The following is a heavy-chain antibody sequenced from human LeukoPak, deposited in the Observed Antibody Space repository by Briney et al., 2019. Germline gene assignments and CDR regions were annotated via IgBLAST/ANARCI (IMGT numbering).Heavy chain of an antibody. Sequence: GGSLRLSCAASGFTVSSNYMSWVRQAPGKGLEWVSAISGSGGSTYYADSVKGRFTISRDNPKNTLYLQMDSLRAEDTAVYYCAKGDTIPLYYYYYMDVWGKGTTVTVSS. CDR2: ISGSGGST. J-gene: IGHJ6*03. D-gene: IGHD3-3*01. CDR3: AKGDTIPLYYYYYMDV. V-gene: IGHV3-23*01. CDR1: GFTVSSNY.